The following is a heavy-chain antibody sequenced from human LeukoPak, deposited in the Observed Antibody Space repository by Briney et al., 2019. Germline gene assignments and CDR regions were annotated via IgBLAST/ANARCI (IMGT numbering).Heavy chain of an antibody. CDR2: IWYDGSNK. V-gene: IGHV3-33*01. D-gene: IGHD4-17*01. J-gene: IGHJ4*02. CDR3: ARDGGDYDSDGGYYFDY. Sequence: GGSLRLSCAASGSTFSSYGMHWVRQAPGKGLEWVAVIWYDGSNKYYADSVKGRFTISRDNSKNTLYLQMNSLRAEDTAVYYCARDGGDYDSDGGYYFDYWGQGTLVTVSS. CDR1: GSTFSSYG.